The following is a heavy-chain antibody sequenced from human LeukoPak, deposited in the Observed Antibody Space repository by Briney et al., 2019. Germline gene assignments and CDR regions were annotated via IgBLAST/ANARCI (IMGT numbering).Heavy chain of an antibody. J-gene: IGHJ5*02. Sequence: GGSLRLSCAASGFTFSSYWMSWVRQAPGKGLEWVANIKQDGSEKYYVDSVKGRFTISRDNAKNSLYLQMNSLRAEDAAVYYCAREHIVVVTARFDPWGQGTLVTVSS. V-gene: IGHV3-7*01. CDR2: IKQDGSEK. CDR3: AREHIVVVTARFDP. D-gene: IGHD2-21*02. CDR1: GFTFSSYW.